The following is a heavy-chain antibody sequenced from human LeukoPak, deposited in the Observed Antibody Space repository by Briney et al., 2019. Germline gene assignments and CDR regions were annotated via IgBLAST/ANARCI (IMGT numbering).Heavy chain of an antibody. Sequence: GGSLRLSCAASGFTFSSYWMSWVRQAPGKGLEWVANIKQDGSEKYYVDSVKGRFTISRDNAKNSLYLQMNSLRAEDTAVYYCARDKVQGVGGTIVVVPAAANWFDPWGQGTLVTVSS. CDR3: ARDKVQGVGGTIVVVPAAANWFDP. V-gene: IGHV3-7*01. CDR2: IKQDGSEK. J-gene: IGHJ5*02. CDR1: GFTFSSYW. D-gene: IGHD2-2*01.